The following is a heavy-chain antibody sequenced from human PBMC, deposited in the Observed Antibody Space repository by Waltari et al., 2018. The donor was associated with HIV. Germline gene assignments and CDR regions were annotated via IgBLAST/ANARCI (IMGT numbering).Heavy chain of an antibody. Sequence: VQLVESGGGVVQPGRSLRLSCTGSGFTFNNYILHWVRQAPGKGLEWIALISYDGSDKDYADSLRGRFTISRDNSKNTLFLQMDSLRIEDTALYYCAREAVTTNYYFDNWGQGTLVTVSS. CDR2: ISYDGSDK. V-gene: IGHV3-30*04. CDR1: GFTFNNYI. CDR3: AREAVTTNYYFDN. J-gene: IGHJ4*02. D-gene: IGHD1-1*01.